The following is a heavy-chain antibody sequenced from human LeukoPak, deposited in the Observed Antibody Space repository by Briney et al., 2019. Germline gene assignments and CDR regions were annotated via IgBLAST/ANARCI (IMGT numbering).Heavy chain of an antibody. V-gene: IGHV3-74*01. CDR2: INSDGSST. CDR3: ARVRAPMAYYFDY. Sequence: PGGSLRLSCAASGFTFSSYWMHWVRQAPGKGPVWVSRINSDGSSTSYADSVKGRFTISRDNAKNTLYLQMNSLRAEVTAVYYCARVRAPMAYYFDYWGQGTLVTVSS. CDR1: GFTFSSYW. D-gene: IGHD2-2*01. J-gene: IGHJ4*02.